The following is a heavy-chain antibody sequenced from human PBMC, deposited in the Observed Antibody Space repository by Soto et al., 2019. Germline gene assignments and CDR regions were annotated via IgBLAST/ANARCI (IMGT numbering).Heavy chain of an antibody. CDR1: GYTSTGYY. CDR3: ARERFQVISDGMDV. D-gene: IGHD2-21*01. V-gene: IGHV1-2*02. J-gene: IGHJ6*02. Sequence: GASVKVSCKASGYTSTGYYVHWVREAPGQGLEWMGWINPETGGTSYAQKFQGRVTLSRDTSINTAYLELSSLRFDDAAVYFCARERFQVISDGMDVWGQGTTVTVSS. CDR2: INPETGGT.